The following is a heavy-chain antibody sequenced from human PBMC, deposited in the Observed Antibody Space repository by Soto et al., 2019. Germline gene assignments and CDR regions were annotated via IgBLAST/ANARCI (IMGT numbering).Heavy chain of an antibody. J-gene: IGHJ4*02. Sequence: PGGSLRLSCAASGFTFSSYAMSWVRQAPGKGLEWVSAISGSGGSTYYADSVKGRFTISRDNSKNTLYLQMNSLRAEDTAVYYCAKDDPSITMVRGVQKQSFDYWGQGTLVTVSS. CDR3: AKDDPSITMVRGVQKQSFDY. V-gene: IGHV3-23*01. CDR2: ISGSGGST. D-gene: IGHD3-10*01. CDR1: GFTFSSYA.